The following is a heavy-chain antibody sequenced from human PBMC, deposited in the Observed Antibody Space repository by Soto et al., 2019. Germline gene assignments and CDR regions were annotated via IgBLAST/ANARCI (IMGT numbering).Heavy chain of an antibody. CDR1: GGSITSYY. Sequence: EPLSLTCSVSGGSITSYYWNWIRQAPGKGLEWIGYISNTGTSYYNPSLRSRVTISADTSKNQFSLKMTSVTAADSAVYFCARERFTMIGGVIKTAWFDPWGPGILVTVSS. D-gene: IGHD3-16*02. V-gene: IGHV4-59*01. J-gene: IGHJ5*02. CDR2: ISNTGTS. CDR3: ARERFTMIGGVIKTAWFDP.